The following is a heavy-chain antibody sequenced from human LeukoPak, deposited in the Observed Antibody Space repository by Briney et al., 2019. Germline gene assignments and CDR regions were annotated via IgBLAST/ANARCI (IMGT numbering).Heavy chain of an antibody. CDR1: GDSVSNGNYY. Sequence: PSETLSLTCAVSGDSVSNGNYYWSWLRQPPGKALEWIGYIYYTGKTYYNPSLEGRVTILVDTSRNHFSVKLSSVTAADTAVYYCARSQNYYGSGDYWSQGTLVTVSS. CDR2: IYYTGKT. D-gene: IGHD3-10*01. CDR3: ARSQNYYGSGDY. J-gene: IGHJ4*02. V-gene: IGHV4-61*03.